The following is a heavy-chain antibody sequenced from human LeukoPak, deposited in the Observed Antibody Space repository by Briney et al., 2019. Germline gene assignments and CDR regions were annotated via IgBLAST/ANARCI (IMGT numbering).Heavy chain of an antibody. Sequence: GGSLRLSCAASGFTFSSYGMHWVRQAPGKGLEWVTFISYDGSNIYYGDSVKGRFTISRDNAKNSLYLQMNSLRAEDTAVYYCAELGITMIGGVWGKGTTVTISS. CDR1: GFTFSSYG. J-gene: IGHJ6*04. V-gene: IGHV3-30*18. CDR3: AELGITMIGGV. CDR2: ISYDGSNI. D-gene: IGHD3-10*02.